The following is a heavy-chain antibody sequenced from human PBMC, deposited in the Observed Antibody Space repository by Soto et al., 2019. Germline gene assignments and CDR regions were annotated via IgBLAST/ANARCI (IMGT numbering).Heavy chain of an antibody. Sequence: SETLSLTCAVSGYSISSSNWWVWSRQPPGKGLEWIGYIYYSGTTYYNPSLKSRVTMSVDTSKNQFSLKLTSVTAVDTAVYYCARREIQGPIDYWGQGTLVT. V-gene: IGHV4-28*01. J-gene: IGHJ4*02. CDR3: ARREIQGPIDY. CDR2: IYYSGTT. CDR1: GYSISSSNW. D-gene: IGHD1-26*01.